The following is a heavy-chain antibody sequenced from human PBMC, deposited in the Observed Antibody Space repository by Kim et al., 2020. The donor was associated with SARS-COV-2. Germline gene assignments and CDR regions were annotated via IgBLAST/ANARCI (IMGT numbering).Heavy chain of an antibody. CDR1: GGSISSSSYY. J-gene: IGHJ3*02. V-gene: IGHV4-39*01. D-gene: IGHD2-21*02. Sequence: SETLSLTCTVSGGSISSSSYYWGWIRQPPGKGLEWIGSIYYSGSTYYNPSLKSRVTISVDTSKNQFSLKLSSVTAADTAVYYCARRTAQYCGGDCYSGHNDAFDIWGQGTMVTVSS. CDR2: IYYSGST. CDR3: ARRTAQYCGGDCYSGHNDAFDI.